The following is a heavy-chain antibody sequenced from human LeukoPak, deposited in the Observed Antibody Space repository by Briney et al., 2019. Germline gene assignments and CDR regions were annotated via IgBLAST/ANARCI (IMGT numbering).Heavy chain of an antibody. CDR3: ARENGDYGSGFDP. CDR2: IIPIFGTA. CDR1: RGTFTNYA. D-gene: IGHD3-10*01. V-gene: IGHV1-69*06. J-gene: IGHJ5*02. Sequence: GSSVKVSCKASRGTFTNYAISWVRQAPGQGLEWMGGIIPIFGTANYAQKFQGRVTITAHKSTSTAYMELSSLRSEDTAVYYCARENGDYGSGFDPWGQGTLVTVSS.